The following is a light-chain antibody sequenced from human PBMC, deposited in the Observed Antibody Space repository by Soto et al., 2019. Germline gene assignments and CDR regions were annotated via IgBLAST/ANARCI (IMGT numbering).Light chain of an antibody. CDR2: DAS. Sequence: GDRVTITCRASQSISSWLAWYQQKPGKAPKLLIYDASSLESGVPSRFSGSRSGTEFTLTISSLQPDDFATYYCQQYNSYQGTFGQGTKVEIK. J-gene: IGKJ1*01. V-gene: IGKV1-5*01. CDR3: QQYNSYQGT. CDR1: QSISSW.